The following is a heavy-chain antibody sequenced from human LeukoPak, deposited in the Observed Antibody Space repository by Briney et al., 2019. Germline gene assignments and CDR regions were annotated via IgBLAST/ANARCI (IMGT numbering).Heavy chain of an antibody. D-gene: IGHD3-16*01. J-gene: IGHJ4*02. V-gene: IGHV4-39*07. CDR3: FADRGGDQGDS. Sequence: SETLSLTCSVSGVSISSTNYFWGWIRQPPGKGLEWIGGLLYSGFTYYHPSLKSRVSISVDTSKNQFSLKLTSVTAADTAVYFCFADRGGDQGDSWGQGTLVTVSS. CDR1: GVSISSTNYF. CDR2: LLYSGFT.